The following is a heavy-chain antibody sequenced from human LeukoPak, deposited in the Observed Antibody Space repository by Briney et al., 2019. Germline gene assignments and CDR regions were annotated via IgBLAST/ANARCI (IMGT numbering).Heavy chain of an antibody. CDR2: IKEDGSIQ. D-gene: IGHD4-11*01. CDR1: GFTFSSYW. V-gene: IGHV3-7*03. Sequence: GGSLRLSCVASGFTFSSYWMTWVRQAPGKGLEWLANIKEDGSIQYYLDSVRGRFTISRDNAKTSVYLQLNSLRADDTAVYYCARDLGTSTVTTAFDIWGQGTVVTVSS. J-gene: IGHJ3*02. CDR3: ARDLGTSTVTTAFDI.